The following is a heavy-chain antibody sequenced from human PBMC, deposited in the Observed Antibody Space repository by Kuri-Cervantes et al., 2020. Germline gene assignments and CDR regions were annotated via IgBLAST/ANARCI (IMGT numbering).Heavy chain of an antibody. V-gene: IGHV3-13*01. Sequence: GGSLRLSCAASGFTFSSYDMHWVRQATGKGLEWVSAIGTAGDTYYPGSVKGRFTISRDNAKNSLYLQMNSLRAEDTAVYYCARDLGLLWFGELSHYYGMDVWGQGTTVTVSS. J-gene: IGHJ6*02. CDR3: ARDLGLLWFGELSHYYGMDV. D-gene: IGHD3-10*01. CDR2: IGTAGDT. CDR1: GFTFSSYD.